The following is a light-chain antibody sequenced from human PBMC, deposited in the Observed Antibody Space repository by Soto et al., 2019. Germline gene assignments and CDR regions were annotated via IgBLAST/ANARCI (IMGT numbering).Light chain of an antibody. CDR2: AAS. CDR1: QSIINY. Sequence: DIQMTQSPSSLSASVGDRVTITCRASQSIINYLAWYQQKPGKVPKLLIYAASTLQSGVPSRFSGSGSGTDFTLTISSLQPEDVATYYCQKYNSYSWTFGQGPKVDIK. J-gene: IGKJ1*01. V-gene: IGKV1-27*01. CDR3: QKYNSYSWT.